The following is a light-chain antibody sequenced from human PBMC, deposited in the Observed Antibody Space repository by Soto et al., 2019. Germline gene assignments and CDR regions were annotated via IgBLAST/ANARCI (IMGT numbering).Light chain of an antibody. J-gene: IGKJ5*01. CDR2: DAS. CDR1: QSVSSY. CDR3: QLRTT. V-gene: IGKV3-11*01. Sequence: LVLTQSPGTLSLSPWERATLSCRASQSVSSYLAWYQQKPGQAPRLLIYDASDRAAGIPARFSGSESRTDFTLTISSLEPDDFAVYYCQLRTTFGQGTRLEIK.